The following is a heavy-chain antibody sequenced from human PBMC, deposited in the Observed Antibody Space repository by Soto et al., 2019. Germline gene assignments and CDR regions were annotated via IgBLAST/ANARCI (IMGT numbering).Heavy chain of an antibody. Sequence: QVQVVESGGGVVQPGRSLRLSCAASGFTFSSYGMHWVRQAPSKRLEWVAIIWYDGGNKYYGDSMKGRFTISRDNSQNMVYLQVNSLRVEDTAVYYCARGGGKAAAIDYWGQGTLVTVSS. V-gene: IGHV3-33*01. J-gene: IGHJ4*02. CDR3: ARGGGKAAAIDY. CDR2: IWYDGGNK. CDR1: GFTFSSYG. D-gene: IGHD2-2*01.